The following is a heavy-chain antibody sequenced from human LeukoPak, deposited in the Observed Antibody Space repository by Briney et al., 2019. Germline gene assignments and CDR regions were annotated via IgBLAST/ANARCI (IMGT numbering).Heavy chain of an antibody. J-gene: IGHJ5*02. CDR1: GFTFSSYA. D-gene: IGHD1-26*01. CDR3: ASIIVGATRRGDWFDP. Sequence: PGRSLRLSCAASGFTFSSYAMHWVRQAPGKGLEWVAVISYDGSNKYYADSVKGRFTISRDNSKNTLYLQMNSLRAEDTAVYYCASIIVGATRRGDWFDPWGQGTLVTVSS. V-gene: IGHV3-30-3*01. CDR2: ISYDGSNK.